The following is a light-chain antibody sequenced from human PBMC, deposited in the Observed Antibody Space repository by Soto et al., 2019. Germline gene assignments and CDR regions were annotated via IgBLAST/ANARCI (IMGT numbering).Light chain of an antibody. Sequence: SYELTQPPSVSVAPGQTASITCGGNNIGSKSVHWYQQKPGLAPVLVLYDDSDRPSGIPERFSGSSSDNTATLTISRVEAGDEADYVCQVWDTRGDPVVFGGGTQLTVL. J-gene: IGLJ2*01. V-gene: IGLV3-21*02. CDR2: DDS. CDR1: NIGSKS. CDR3: QVWDTRGDPVV.